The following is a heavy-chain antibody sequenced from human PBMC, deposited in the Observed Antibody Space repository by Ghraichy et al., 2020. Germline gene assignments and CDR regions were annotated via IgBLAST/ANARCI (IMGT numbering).Heavy chain of an antibody. J-gene: IGHJ6*02. CDR3: AKEHLTYYDFYGMDV. D-gene: IGHD3-3*01. CDR1: GFTFSSYG. V-gene: IGHV3-30*18. CDR2: ISYDGSNK. Sequence: GGSLRLSCAASGFTFSSYGMHWVRQAPGKGLEWVAVISYDGSNKYYADSVKGRFTISRDNSKNTLYLQMNSLRAEDTAVYYCAKEHLTYYDFYGMDVWGQGTTVTVSS.